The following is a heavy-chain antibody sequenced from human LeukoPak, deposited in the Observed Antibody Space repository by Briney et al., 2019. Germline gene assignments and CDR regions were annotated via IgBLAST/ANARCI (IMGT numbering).Heavy chain of an antibody. CDR1: GGSISSSSYY. CDR3: ARGIGCSSTSCYFSDYYYMDV. J-gene: IGHJ6*03. V-gene: IGHV4-39*07. CDR2: IYHSGST. D-gene: IGHD2-2*01. Sequence: SETLSLTCTVSGGSISSSSYYWGWIRQPPGKGLEWIGSIYHSGSTYYNPSLKSRVTISVDTSKNQFSLKLSSVTAADTAVYYCARGIGCSSTSCYFSDYYYMDVWGKGTTVTISS.